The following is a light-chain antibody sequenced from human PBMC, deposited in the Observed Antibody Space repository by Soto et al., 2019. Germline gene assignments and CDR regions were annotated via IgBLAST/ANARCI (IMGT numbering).Light chain of an antibody. CDR2: LGS. J-gene: IGKJ1*01. V-gene: IGKV2-28*01. CDR3: MEALQTRT. CDR1: QSLLHSNGYNY. Sequence: DIVMTQSPLSLPVTPGEPASISCRSSQSLLHSNGYNYLDWYLQKPGQSPQLLTYLGSNRASGVPDMFSGGGSGTDFTLKISRVEAEDVGVYYCMEALQTRTFGQGTKVEIK.